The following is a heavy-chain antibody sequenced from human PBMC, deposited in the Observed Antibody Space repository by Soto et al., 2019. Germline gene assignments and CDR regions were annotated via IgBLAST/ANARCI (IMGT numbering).Heavy chain of an antibody. CDR2: IHTSGSP. Sequence: QVQLQESGPGLVKPSETLSLTCTVSGGSISSYYCSWIRQAAGKGLEWIGRIHTSGSPNYNPSLKSRVTMSADTSKNQFSLKLPSVTAADTAVYYCATGGTYFDYWGQGTLVTVSS. CDR3: ATGGTYFDY. V-gene: IGHV4-4*07. CDR1: GGSISSYY. J-gene: IGHJ4*02.